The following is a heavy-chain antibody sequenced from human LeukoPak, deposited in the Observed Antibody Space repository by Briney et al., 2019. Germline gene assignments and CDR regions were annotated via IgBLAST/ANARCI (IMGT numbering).Heavy chain of an antibody. D-gene: IGHD2-15*01. CDR3: ARLRGPNCSGGSCYDY. Sequence: ASVKVSCKASGYTFTSYAMNWVRQAPGQGLEWMGWINTNTGNPTYAPGFTGRFVFSLHTSISTAYLPISSLKAEDTAVYYCARLRGPNCSGGSCYDYWGQGTLVTVSS. CDR1: GYTFTSYA. CDR2: INTNTGNP. J-gene: IGHJ4*02. V-gene: IGHV7-4-1*02.